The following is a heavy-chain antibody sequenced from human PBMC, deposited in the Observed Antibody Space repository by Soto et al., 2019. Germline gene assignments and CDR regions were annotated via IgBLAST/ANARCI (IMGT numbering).Heavy chain of an antibody. CDR2: IVVGSGNT. Sequence: SVKVSCKASGFTFTSSAVQWVRQARGQRLEWIGWIVVGSGNTNYAQKFQERVTITRDMSTSTAYMELSSLRSEDTAVYYCAADASVVTMVRGVKTYYYYGMDVWGQGTTVTSP. V-gene: IGHV1-58*01. J-gene: IGHJ6*02. CDR3: AADASVVTMVRGVKTYYYYGMDV. CDR1: GFTFTSSA. D-gene: IGHD3-10*01.